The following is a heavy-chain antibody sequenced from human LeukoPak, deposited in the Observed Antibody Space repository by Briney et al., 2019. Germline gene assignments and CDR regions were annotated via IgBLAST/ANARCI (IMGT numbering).Heavy chain of an antibody. CDR1: GYTFTDYY. J-gene: IGHJ5*02. Sequence: ASVKVSCKTSGYTFTDYYMHWVRQAPGQGLEWMGCINPNSGGTNYAQEFQGRVTMTRDTSISTAYMELSRLRSNDTAVYYCARGRLRVYSNLNWFDPWGQGTLVTVSS. V-gene: IGHV1-2*02. CDR3: ARGRLRVYSNLNWFDP. D-gene: IGHD6-13*01. CDR2: INPNSGGT.